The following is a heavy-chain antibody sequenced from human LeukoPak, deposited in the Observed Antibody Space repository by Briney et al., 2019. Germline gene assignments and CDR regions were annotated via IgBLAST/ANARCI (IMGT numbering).Heavy chain of an antibody. D-gene: IGHD6-19*01. CDR1: GASTSSRY. Sequence: SETLSLTCSASGASTSSRYWSWIRQSPGRTLEWIGHIYDGRNTKYNPSLTSRVTISVDTSKNQFSLSLTSVTAADTAIYYCAQTTGWPGFDFWGPGALVTVSS. CDR3: AQTTGWPGFDF. J-gene: IGHJ4*02. V-gene: IGHV4-59*08. CDR2: IYDGRNT.